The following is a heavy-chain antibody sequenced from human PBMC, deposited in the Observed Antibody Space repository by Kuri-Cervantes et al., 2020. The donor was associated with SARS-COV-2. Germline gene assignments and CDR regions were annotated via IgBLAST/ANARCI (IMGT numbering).Heavy chain of an antibody. CDR3: ARGYRYNLPYFDY. CDR2: ISSSSSYI. Sequence: GESLKISCAASGFTFSSYSMNWVRQAPGKGLEWVSSISSSSSYIYYADSVKGRFTISRDNAKNSLYLQMNSLRAEDTAVYYCARGYRYNLPYFDYWGQGTPVTVSS. CDR1: GFTFSSYS. V-gene: IGHV3-21*01. J-gene: IGHJ4*02. D-gene: IGHD1-1*01.